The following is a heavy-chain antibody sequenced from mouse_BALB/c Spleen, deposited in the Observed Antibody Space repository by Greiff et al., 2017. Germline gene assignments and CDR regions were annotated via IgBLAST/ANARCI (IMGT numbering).Heavy chain of an antibody. D-gene: IGHD4-1*01. J-gene: IGHJ2*01. Sequence: QVQLQQSGAELAKPGASVKMSCKASGYTFTSYWMHWVKQRPGQGLEWIGYINPSTGYTEYNQKFKDKATLTADKSSSTAYMQLSSLTSEDSAVYYCARNWYALDYWGQGTTLTVSS. CDR3: ARNWYALDY. V-gene: IGHV1-7*01. CDR2: INPSTGYT. CDR1: GYTFTSYW.